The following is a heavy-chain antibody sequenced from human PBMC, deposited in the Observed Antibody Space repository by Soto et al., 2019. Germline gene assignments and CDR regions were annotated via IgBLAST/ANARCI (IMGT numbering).Heavy chain of an antibody. CDR1: GDSVTSGNYY. J-gene: IGHJ5*01. D-gene: IGHD5-18*01. CDR2: FYYSGNT. V-gene: IGHV4-61*01. Sequence: PSETLSLTCTVSGDSVTSGNYYWSWIRQPPGKGLEWIGYFYYSGNTNYSPSLKSRVTMSLDRSNNQFSLNLSSVTAADTAVYYCARIPVDTSMIDWFDPWGQGILVTVSS. CDR3: ARIPVDTSMIDWFDP.